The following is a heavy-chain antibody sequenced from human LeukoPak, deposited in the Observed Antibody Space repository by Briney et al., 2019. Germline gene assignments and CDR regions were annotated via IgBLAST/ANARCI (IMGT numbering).Heavy chain of an antibody. D-gene: IGHD6-13*01. J-gene: IGHJ6*02. CDR3: AKAASSSWPSYYYGMDV. Sequence: GSLRLSCAASGFIFSSYSMSWVRQAPGRGLEWVSVITGSGGNTYYADSVKGRFTISKDNSKNTVYLQMSSLRVDDTAVYYCAKAASSSWPSYYYGMDVWGQGTTVTVSS. CDR2: ITGSGGNT. CDR1: GFIFSSYS. V-gene: IGHV3-23*01.